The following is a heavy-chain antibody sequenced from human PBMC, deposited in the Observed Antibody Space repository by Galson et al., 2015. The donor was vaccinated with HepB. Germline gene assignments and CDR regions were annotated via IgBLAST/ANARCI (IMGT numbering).Heavy chain of an antibody. V-gene: IGHV6-1*01. CDR2: TYYRSKWNS. D-gene: IGHD2-15*01. Sequence: CAISGDSVFSTSAAWNWIRQSPSRGLEWLGGTYYRSKWNSDYAVSVRSRITINPDTSKNQISLQLNSVTPEDTAVYYCARDGCSGGTCHWYFQHWGQGTLVNVSS. CDR1: GDSVFSTSAA. CDR3: ARDGCSGGTCHWYFQH. J-gene: IGHJ1*01.